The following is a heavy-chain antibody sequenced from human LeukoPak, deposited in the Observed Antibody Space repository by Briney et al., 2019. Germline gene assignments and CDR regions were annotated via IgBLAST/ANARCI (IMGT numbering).Heavy chain of an antibody. CDR2: ISYDGSNK. J-gene: IGHJ4*02. CDR3: AKTASG. V-gene: IGHV3-30*18. Sequence: PGGSLRLSCAASGFTFSSYGMHWVRQAPGKGLEWVAVISYDGSNKYYADSVKGRFTISRDNSKNTLYLQMNSLRAEDTAVYYCAKTASGWGQGTLVTVSS. CDR1: GFTFSSYG.